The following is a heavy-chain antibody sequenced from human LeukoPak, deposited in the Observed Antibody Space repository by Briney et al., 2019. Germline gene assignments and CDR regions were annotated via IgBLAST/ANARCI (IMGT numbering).Heavy chain of an antibody. Sequence: GGSLRLSCAASGFTVSSDYMSWVRQAPGKGLEWVSSISSSGTYIYYADSVKGRFTISRDNAKNSLVLQMNSLRAEDTAVYYCASPFAIAAAGTDWYFDLWGRGTLVTVSS. CDR2: ISSSGTYI. V-gene: IGHV3-21*01. J-gene: IGHJ2*01. CDR1: GFTVSSDY. D-gene: IGHD6-13*01. CDR3: ASPFAIAAAGTDWYFDL.